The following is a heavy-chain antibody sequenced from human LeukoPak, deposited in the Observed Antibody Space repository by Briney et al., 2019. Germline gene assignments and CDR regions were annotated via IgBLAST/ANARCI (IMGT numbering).Heavy chain of an antibody. Sequence: KSGGSLRLSCEPSGFTLSNAWMSWVRQAPGKGLDWVGRIKSKTEGGTTDYAAHVKGRFTISRDDSKDTLYLQMNSLKTEDTAVYYCTTRDTCYGSSRGDFWGQGTLVTVSP. CDR1: GFTLSNAW. CDR2: IKSKTEGGTT. V-gene: IGHV3-15*01. J-gene: IGHJ4*02. D-gene: IGHD3-10*01. CDR3: TTRDTCYGSSRGDF.